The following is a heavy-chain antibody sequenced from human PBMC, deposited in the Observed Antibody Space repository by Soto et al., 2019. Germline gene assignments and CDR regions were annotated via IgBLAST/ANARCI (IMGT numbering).Heavy chain of an antibody. Sequence: SETLSLTCAVYGGSFSGYYWTWIRQPPGTGLEWIGEINHSGSTNYNPSLKSRVTISIDTSKNQFSLKLTSVTAADTAVYYCARDKITGLFDYWGQGTLVTVSS. CDR1: GGSFSGYY. CDR3: ARDKITGLFDY. CDR2: INHSGST. V-gene: IGHV4-34*01. J-gene: IGHJ4*02. D-gene: IGHD2-8*02.